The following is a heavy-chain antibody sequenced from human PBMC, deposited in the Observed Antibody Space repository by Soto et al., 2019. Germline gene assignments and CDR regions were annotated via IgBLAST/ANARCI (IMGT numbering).Heavy chain of an antibody. V-gene: IGHV3-74*01. CDR1: GLTFRSYW. J-gene: IGHJ3*01. CDR2: ISSDGSST. D-gene: IGHD3-10*01. Sequence: GGSLRPSCVASGLTFRSYWTHWVRQAPGTGLVWVSRISSDGSSTSYADSVKGRFTIPRDNVKNTLYLQMNSLRAEDTAVYYFASGFHGYYYASGRLRVRNAF. CDR3: ASGFHGYYYASGRLRVRNAF.